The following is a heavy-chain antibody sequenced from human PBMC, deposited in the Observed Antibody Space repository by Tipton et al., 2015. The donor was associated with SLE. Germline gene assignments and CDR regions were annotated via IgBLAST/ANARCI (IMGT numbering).Heavy chain of an antibody. J-gene: IGHJ4*02. CDR1: GFTFNQYA. CDR2: ISGSGATP. Sequence: GSLRLSCAASGFTFNQYAMNWVRQAPGKGLEWVSAISGSGATPYYADSVRGRFTISRDNSRNTLHLQINTLTAEDTAVYYCARFSGGWFVDYWGQGTQVTVSS. D-gene: IGHD6-19*01. V-gene: IGHV3-23*01. CDR3: ARFSGGWFVDY.